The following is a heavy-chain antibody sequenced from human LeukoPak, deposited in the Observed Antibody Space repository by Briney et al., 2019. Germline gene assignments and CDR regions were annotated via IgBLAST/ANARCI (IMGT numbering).Heavy chain of an antibody. CDR1: GGSISSGRYY. CDR3: ATVSASGRDSDY. J-gene: IGHJ4*02. D-gene: IGHD1-1*01. CDR2: IYTSGST. V-gene: IGHV4-61*02. Sequence: SETLSLTCTVSGGSISSGRYYWSWIRQPAGKGLEWIGRIYTSGSTNYNPSLKSRVTISLDTSKNQFSLKLSSVTAADTAVYYCATVSASGRDSDYWGQGILVTVSS.